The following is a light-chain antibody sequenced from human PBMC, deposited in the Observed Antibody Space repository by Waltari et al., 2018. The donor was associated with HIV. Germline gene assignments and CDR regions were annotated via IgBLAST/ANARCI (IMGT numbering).Light chain of an antibody. V-gene: IGKV1-5*03. CDR2: RAS. CDR3: QQYISYPCT. J-gene: IGKJ4*01. CDR1: ESVSSS. Sequence: DIQMTQSPSSLSASVGDRVTITCRASESVSSSLAWYQQKPGKAPNLLIYRASTFESGVPSRFSGSGSGTEFTLTISSLQPDDFATYYCQQYISYPCTFGGGTKVEIK.